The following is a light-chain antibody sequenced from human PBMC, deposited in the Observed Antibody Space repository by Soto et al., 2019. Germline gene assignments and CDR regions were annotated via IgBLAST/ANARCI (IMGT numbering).Light chain of an antibody. CDR1: QSISSW. CDR2: KAS. V-gene: IGKV1-5*03. Sequence: DIPMTQSPSTLSASVGDRVTITCRASQSISSWLAWYQQKPGKAPKLLIYKASSLESGVPSRFSGSGSGTDFTLTITSLQPDDFAPYYCQQYNNYSPYTFGQGTKLEIK. CDR3: QQYNNYSPYT. J-gene: IGKJ2*01.